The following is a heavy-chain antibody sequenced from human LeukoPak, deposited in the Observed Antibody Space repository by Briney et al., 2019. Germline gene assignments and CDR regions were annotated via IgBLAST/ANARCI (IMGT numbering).Heavy chain of an antibody. CDR3: AMGNNFDFFYFDY. Sequence: ASVKVSCKASGGTFSSYAISWVRQAPGQGLEWMGRIIPILGIAKYAQNFQGRVTITTAGSTSTAYMELKSLRSEDTAVYYCAMGNNFDFFYFDYWGQGTLVSVSS. D-gene: IGHD3-9*01. V-gene: IGHV1-69*04. CDR2: IIPILGIA. CDR1: GGTFSSYA. J-gene: IGHJ4*02.